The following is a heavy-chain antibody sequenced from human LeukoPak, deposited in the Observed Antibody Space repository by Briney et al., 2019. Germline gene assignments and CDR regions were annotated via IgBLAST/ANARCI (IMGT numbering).Heavy chain of an antibody. CDR3: AKGVSDFWSPLGY. Sequence: GGSLRLSCAASGFRFSSNWMSWVRQAPGKGLEAVAYIKEDGSEVYYVDSVRGRFTISRDNSKNTLSLQMNSLRAEDTAMYYCAKGVSDFWSPLGYWGQGTLVTVSS. CDR1: GFRFSSNW. J-gene: IGHJ4*02. D-gene: IGHD3-3*01. CDR2: IKEDGSEV. V-gene: IGHV3-7*03.